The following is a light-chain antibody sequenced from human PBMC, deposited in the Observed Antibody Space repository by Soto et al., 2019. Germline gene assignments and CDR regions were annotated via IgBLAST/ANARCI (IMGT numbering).Light chain of an antibody. CDR1: QSVSSN. CDR2: GAS. V-gene: IGKV3-15*01. CDR3: QQYNNWPET. J-gene: IGKJ1*01. Sequence: IVMTQSPATLSVSPGERATLSCRASQSVSSNLAWYQQKPGQAPRLLIYGASTRSTGIPGRFSGSGSGTEFTLTISSLQSEDFAVYYCQQYNNWPETFGQGTKVEIK.